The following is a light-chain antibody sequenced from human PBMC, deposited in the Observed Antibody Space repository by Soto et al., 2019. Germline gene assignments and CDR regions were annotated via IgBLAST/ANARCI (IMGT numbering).Light chain of an antibody. Sequence: EIVLTQSPGPLSLSPGEIATLSCRASQSVRSKVAWYQQKHGQAPSLVIYDTYIRATGIPARFSGSGGGTEFTLTISSLQPEDFAVYYCEQYNNWFSITFGQGTRREI. J-gene: IGKJ5*01. CDR3: EQYNNWFSIT. CDR1: QSVRSK. V-gene: IGKV3-15*01. CDR2: DTY.